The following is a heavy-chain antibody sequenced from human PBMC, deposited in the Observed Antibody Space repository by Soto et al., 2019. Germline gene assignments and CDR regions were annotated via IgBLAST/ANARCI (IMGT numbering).Heavy chain of an antibody. CDR1: GFTFSSYS. D-gene: IGHD3-10*01. J-gene: IGHJ3*02. Sequence: GGSLRLSCAASGFTFSSYSMNWVRQAPGKGLEWVSSISSSSSYIYYADSVKGRFTISRDNAKNSLYLQMNSLRAEDTAVYYCARAARGVIGAFDIWGQGTMVTVSS. CDR3: ARAARGVIGAFDI. CDR2: ISSSSSYI. V-gene: IGHV3-21*01.